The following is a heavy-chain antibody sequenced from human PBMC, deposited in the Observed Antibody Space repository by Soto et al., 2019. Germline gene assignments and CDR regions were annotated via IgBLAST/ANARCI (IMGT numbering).Heavy chain of an antibody. CDR1: GFTFDDYA. CDR2: ISWNSGSI. CDR3: EKGRGGGPPYFDY. V-gene: IGHV3-9*01. Sequence: GGSLRLSCAASGFTFDDYAMHWVRQAPGKGLEWVSGISWNSGSIGYADSVKGRFTISRDNAKNSLYLQMNSLRAEDTALYYCEKGRGGGPPYFDYWGQGTLVTVSS. D-gene: IGHD3-16*01. J-gene: IGHJ4*02.